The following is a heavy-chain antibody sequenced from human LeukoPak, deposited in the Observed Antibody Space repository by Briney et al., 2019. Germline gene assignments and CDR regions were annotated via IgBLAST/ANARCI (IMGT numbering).Heavy chain of an antibody. D-gene: IGHD3-16*02. CDR3: ARASFNYDYVWGSYRYATHFDY. Sequence: ASVKVSCKGSGYTFTGYYMHWVRHAPGQWLEWMGWINPNSGGTNYAQKFQGRVTMTRDTSISTAYMELSRLRSDDTAVYYCARASFNYDYVWGSYRYATHFDYWGQGTLVTVSS. CDR2: INPNSGGT. CDR1: GYTFTGYY. V-gene: IGHV1-2*02. J-gene: IGHJ4*02.